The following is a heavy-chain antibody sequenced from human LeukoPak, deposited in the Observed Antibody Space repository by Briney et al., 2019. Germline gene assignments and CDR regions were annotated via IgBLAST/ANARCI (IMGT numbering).Heavy chain of an antibody. CDR1: GFTFSSYS. V-gene: IGHV3-48*01. CDR2: ISSSSSTI. CDR3: AREVGDYGDYGPDDI. Sequence: GGSLRLSCAASGFTFSSYSMNWVRQAPGKGLEWVSYISSSSSTIYYADSVKGRFTISRDNAKNSLYLQMNSLRAEDTAVYYCAREVGDYGDYGPDDIWGQGTMVTVSS. D-gene: IGHD4-17*01. J-gene: IGHJ3*02.